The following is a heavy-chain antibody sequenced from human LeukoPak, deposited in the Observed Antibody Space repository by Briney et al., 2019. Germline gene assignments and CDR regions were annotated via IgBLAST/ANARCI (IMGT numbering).Heavy chain of an antibody. V-gene: IGHV3-30*04. J-gene: IGHJ4*02. CDR2: ISFDGSKK. Sequence: PGRSLRLTCVASGFTFSSYAMHWVCQAPGKGLEWVALISFDGSKKYYADSVKGRFTISRDNSKSTLYLQMNSLRFEDTAMYYCASLPYGGPTIPPDYWGQGTLVTVSS. CDR3: ASLPYGGPTIPPDY. D-gene: IGHD4-23*01. CDR1: GFTFSSYA.